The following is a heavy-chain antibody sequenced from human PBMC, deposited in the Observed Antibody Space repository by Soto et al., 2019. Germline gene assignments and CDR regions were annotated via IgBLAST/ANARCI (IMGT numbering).Heavy chain of an antibody. Sequence: SETLSLTCTVSGGSISSGGYYWSWIRQHPGKGLEWIGYIYYSGSTYYNPSLKSRVTISVDTSKNQFSLKLSSVTAADTAVYYCARFRSPPGYSYGYFDYWGQGTLVTVSS. CDR1: GGSISSGGYY. CDR3: ARFRSPPGYSYGYFDY. J-gene: IGHJ4*02. V-gene: IGHV4-31*03. D-gene: IGHD5-18*01. CDR2: IYYSGST.